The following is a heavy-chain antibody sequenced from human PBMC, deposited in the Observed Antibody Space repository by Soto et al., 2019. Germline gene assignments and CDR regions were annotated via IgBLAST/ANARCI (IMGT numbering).Heavy chain of an antibody. V-gene: IGHV3-53*01. CDR3: AYSESGYSYGLRI. D-gene: IGHD5-18*01. CDR1: GSTVTSNY. Sequence: VQLVESGGGLIQPGESLRLSCAASGSTVTSNYMSWVRQAPGKGLEWVSVIYSGGSSYYADSVKGRFTISRDNSKNTLYLQMNSLRAEDTAVYYCAYSESGYSYGLRIWGQGTLVTVSS. CDR2: IYSGGSS. J-gene: IGHJ4*02.